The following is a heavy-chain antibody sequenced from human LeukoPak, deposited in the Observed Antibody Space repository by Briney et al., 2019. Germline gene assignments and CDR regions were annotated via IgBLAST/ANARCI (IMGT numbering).Heavy chain of an antibody. J-gene: IGHJ4*02. CDR3: ARPGANWGFDY. CDR1: GFTFGDYA. D-gene: IGHD7-27*01. CDR2: IKQDGSEK. Sequence: PGGSLRLSCTTSGFTFGDYAMSWVRQAPGKGLEWVANIKQDGSEKYYVDSVKGRFTISRDNAKNSLYLQMNSLRAEDTSVYYCARPGANWGFDYWGQGTLVTVSS. V-gene: IGHV3-7*01.